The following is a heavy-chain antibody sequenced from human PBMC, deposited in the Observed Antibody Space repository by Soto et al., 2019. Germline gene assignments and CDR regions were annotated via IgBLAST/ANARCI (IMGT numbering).Heavy chain of an antibody. J-gene: IGHJ6*02. D-gene: IGHD6-13*01. Sequence: GGSLRLSCAASGFTFDDYAMHLVRQAPGKGLEWVSGISWNSGSIGYADSVKGRFTISRDNAKNSLYLQMNSLRAEYTALYYCAKSLVPYYYYGMDVWGQGTTVTVSS. CDR3: AKSLVPYYYYGMDV. CDR2: ISWNSGSI. V-gene: IGHV3-9*01. CDR1: GFTFDDYA.